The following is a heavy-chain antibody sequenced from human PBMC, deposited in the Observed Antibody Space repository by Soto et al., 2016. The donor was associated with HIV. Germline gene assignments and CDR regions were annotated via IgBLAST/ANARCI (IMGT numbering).Heavy chain of an antibody. CDR1: GYTFTGYY. CDR3: ARTDFYSGYDQYYFDY. J-gene: IGHJ4*02. CDR2: ISVYNGNT. D-gene: IGHD5-12*01. V-gene: IGHV1-18*04. Sequence: QVQLVQSGAEVKKPGASVKVSCKASGYTFTGYYMHWVRQAPGQGLEWMGWISVYNGNTNYAPKLQGRVTMTTDTSTITAYMELRSLRSDDTAMYYCARTDFYSGYDQYYFDYWGQGTLVTVSS.